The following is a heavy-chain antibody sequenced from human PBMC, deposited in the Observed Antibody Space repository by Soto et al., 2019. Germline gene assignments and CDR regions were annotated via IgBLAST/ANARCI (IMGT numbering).Heavy chain of an antibody. CDR3: AREPQAAADYYYCMDV. Sequence: ASVKVSCKASGYTFTSYYMHWVRQAPGQGLEWMGIINPSGGSTSYAQKFQGRVTMTRDTSTSTVYMELSSLRSEDTAVYYCAREPQAAADYYYCMDVWGQGTTVTVSS. CDR1: GYTFTSYY. V-gene: IGHV1-46*01. J-gene: IGHJ6*02. CDR2: INPSGGST. D-gene: IGHD6-13*01.